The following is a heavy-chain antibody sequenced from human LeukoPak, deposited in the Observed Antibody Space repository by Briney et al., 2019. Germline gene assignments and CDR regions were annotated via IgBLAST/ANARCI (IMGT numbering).Heavy chain of an antibody. V-gene: IGHV4-34*01. CDR2: INHSGGT. CDR1: GGSFSGYY. Sequence: SETLSLTCAVYGGSFSGYYWSWIRQPPGKGLEWIGEINHSGGTNYNPSLKSRVAISVDTSKNQFSLKLSSVTAADTAVYYCARRIAAAAPFDYWGQGTLVTVSS. CDR3: ARRIAAAAPFDY. D-gene: IGHD6-13*01. J-gene: IGHJ4*02.